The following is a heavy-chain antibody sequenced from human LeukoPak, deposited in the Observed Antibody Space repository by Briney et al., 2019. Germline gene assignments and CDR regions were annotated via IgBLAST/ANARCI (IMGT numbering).Heavy chain of an antibody. V-gene: IGHV3-11*01. Sequence: GGSLRLSCAASGFTFNDYYMSWIRQAPGEGLEWISYISGSGDRIYYADSVKGRFTISRDNAKNSLYLQLNSLRAEDTAVYYCARDYAWDSYGLVLDSWGQGALVTVSS. CDR2: ISGSGDRI. J-gene: IGHJ4*02. CDR3: ARDYAWDSYGLVLDS. D-gene: IGHD3-16*02. CDR1: GFTFNDYY.